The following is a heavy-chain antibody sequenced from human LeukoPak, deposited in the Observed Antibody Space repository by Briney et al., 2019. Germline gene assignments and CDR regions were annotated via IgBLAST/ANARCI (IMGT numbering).Heavy chain of an antibody. J-gene: IGHJ4*02. V-gene: IGHV3-48*04. D-gene: IGHD4-17*01. CDR3: ARDRGYGDYVFDY. CDR2: IGSSSTI. CDR1: GFTFSSYS. Sequence: GGSLRLSCAASGFTFSSYSMNWVRQAPGMGLEWVSYIGSSSTIYYADSVKGRFTISRDNAKNSLYLQMNSLRAEDTAVYYCARDRGYGDYVFDYWGQGTLVTVSS.